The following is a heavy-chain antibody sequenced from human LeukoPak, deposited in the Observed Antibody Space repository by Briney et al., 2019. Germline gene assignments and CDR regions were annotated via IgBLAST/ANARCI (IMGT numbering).Heavy chain of an antibody. Sequence: SETLSLTCTVSGGSISSYYWSWIRQPLGKGLEWIGYIYYRGNSNYNPSLKSRVSTSVDTSKNQFSLNLSSVTAADTAVYYCARRRCNSTRCYLAFDIWGQGTMVTVSS. V-gene: IGHV4-59*01. CDR1: GGSISSYY. CDR2: IYYRGNS. J-gene: IGHJ3*02. CDR3: ARRRCNSTRCYLAFDI. D-gene: IGHD2/OR15-2a*01.